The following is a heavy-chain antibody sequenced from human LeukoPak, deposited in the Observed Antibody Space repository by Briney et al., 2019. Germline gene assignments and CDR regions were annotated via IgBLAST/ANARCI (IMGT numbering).Heavy chain of an antibody. J-gene: IGHJ6*03. CDR3: ARDNGSGYTKGYEHYYYYLDV. D-gene: IGHD3-3*02. Sequence: SETLSLTCTVSGDSISDDYYTWMRQPAGKGLEWIGRIHSGGTTNYNSSLMSRVTLSIDKSKKHISLGLTSVTAADTALYYCARDNGSGYTKGYEHYYYYLDVWGKGTTVTVSS. CDR2: IHSGGTT. V-gene: IGHV4-4*07. CDR1: GDSISDDY.